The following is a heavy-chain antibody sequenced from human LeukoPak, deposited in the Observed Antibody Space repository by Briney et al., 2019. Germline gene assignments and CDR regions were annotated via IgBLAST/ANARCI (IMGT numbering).Heavy chain of an antibody. CDR3: TTDPVPEFYFFDY. J-gene: IGHJ4*02. CDR1: GFTFSNAW. CDR2: IKSKTDGGTT. V-gene: IGHV3-15*01. D-gene: IGHD1-1*01. Sequence: GGSLRLSCAASGFTFSNAWMSWVRQAPGKGLEWVGRIKSKTDGGTTDYAAPVKGRFTISGDDSKNTLYLQMNSLKTEDTAVYYCTTDPVPEFYFFDYWGQGTLVTVSS.